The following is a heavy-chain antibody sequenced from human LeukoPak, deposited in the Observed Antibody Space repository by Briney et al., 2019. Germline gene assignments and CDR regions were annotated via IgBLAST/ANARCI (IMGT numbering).Heavy chain of an antibody. V-gene: IGHV3-48*03. CDR1: GFTFSSYE. D-gene: IGHD3-22*01. J-gene: IGHJ3*02. Sequence: PGGSLRLSCAASGFTFSSYEMNWVRLAPGKVLEWVSYISSSGSTKYYADSVKGRFTISRDNAKNSLYLQMNSLRAEDTAVYYCATYYGANHGAFDIWGQGTMVTVSS. CDR2: ISSSGSTK. CDR3: ATYYGANHGAFDI.